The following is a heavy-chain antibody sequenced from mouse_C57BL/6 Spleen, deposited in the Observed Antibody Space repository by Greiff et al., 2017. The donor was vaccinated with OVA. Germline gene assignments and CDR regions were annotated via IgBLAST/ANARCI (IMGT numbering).Heavy chain of an antibody. CDR1: GYTFTSYW. J-gene: IGHJ1*03. D-gene: IGHD1-1*01. Sequence: QVQLQQPGAELVQPGASVKMSCKASGYTFTSYWITWVKQRPGQGLEWIGDIYPGSGSTNYNEKFKSKATLTVDTSSSQAYMQLSSLTYKDSADDYCASNGVLRVWYFDVWGTGTTVTVSS. CDR3: ASNGVLRVWYFDV. CDR2: IYPGSGST. V-gene: IGHV1-55*01.